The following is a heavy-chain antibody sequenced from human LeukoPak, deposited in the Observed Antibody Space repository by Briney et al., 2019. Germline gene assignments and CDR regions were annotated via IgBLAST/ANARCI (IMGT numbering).Heavy chain of an antibody. CDR3: AREGNKSGSYYGY. V-gene: IGHV1-2*02. CDR1: GYTFTSYY. CDR2: INPNSGGT. D-gene: IGHD1-26*01. Sequence: ASVKVSCKASGYTFTSYYVHWVRQAPGQGLEWTGWINPNSGGTNYAQKFQGRVTMTRDTSISTAYMELSRLRSDDTAVYYCAREGNKSGSYYGYWGQGTLVTVSS. J-gene: IGHJ4*02.